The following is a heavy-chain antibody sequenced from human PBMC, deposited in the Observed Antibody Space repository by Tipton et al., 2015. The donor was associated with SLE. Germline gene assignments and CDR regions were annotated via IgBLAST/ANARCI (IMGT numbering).Heavy chain of an antibody. CDR1: GGSFSGYY. J-gene: IGHJ4*02. V-gene: IGHV4-34*01. CDR2: INHSGST. Sequence: TLSLTCAVYGGSFSGYYWSWIRQPPGKGLEWIGEINHSGSTNYNPSLKRRVTISVDTSKNQFSLKLSSVTAADTAVYYCARVSGDYDFWSGYPHWGQGTLVTVSS. D-gene: IGHD3-3*01. CDR3: ARVSGDYDFWSGYPH.